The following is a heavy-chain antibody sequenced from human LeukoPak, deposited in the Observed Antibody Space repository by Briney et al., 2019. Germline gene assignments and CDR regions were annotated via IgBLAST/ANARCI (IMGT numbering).Heavy chain of an antibody. CDR2: VSYDETNK. D-gene: IGHD2-2*01. CDR1: ASTFSNDA. J-gene: IGHJ6*02. Sequence: GGSLRLSCAASASTFSNDAIHWVRQAPGKGLEWVAVVSYDETNKYYADSVKGRFTISRDNSKNTVYLQMSSLRAEDTAMYYCARAFGCSGTSCHARWGYYYYAMDVWGQGTTVTVSS. V-gene: IGHV3-30-3*01. CDR3: ARAFGCSGTSCHARWGYYYYAMDV.